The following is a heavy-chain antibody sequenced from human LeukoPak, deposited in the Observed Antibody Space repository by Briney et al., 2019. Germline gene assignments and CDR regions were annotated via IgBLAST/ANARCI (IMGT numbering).Heavy chain of an antibody. D-gene: IGHD4-23*01. CDR1: GGSISSSSYY. CDR2: IYYSGST. J-gene: IGHJ5*02. CDR3: ARTYGGNSPYNWFDP. V-gene: IGHV4-39*01. Sequence: SETLSLTCTVSGGSISSSSYYWGWIRQPPGKGLEWIGSIYYSGSTYYNPSLKSRVTISVDTSKNQFSLKLSSVTAADTAVYYCARTYGGNSPYNWFDPWGQGTLVTVSS.